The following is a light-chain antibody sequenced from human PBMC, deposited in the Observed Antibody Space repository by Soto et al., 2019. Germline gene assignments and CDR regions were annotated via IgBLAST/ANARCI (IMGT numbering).Light chain of an antibody. Sequence: DIQMTQSPSSLSASVGDRVTITCRASQSISSYLNWYQQKPGKAPKLLIYAASSLQSGVPSRFSGSGSGTDFTLTISSPQPEDFATYYCQQSYSRALTFGGGTKVEIK. CDR3: QQSYSRALT. CDR2: AAS. V-gene: IGKV1-39*01. CDR1: QSISSY. J-gene: IGKJ4*01.